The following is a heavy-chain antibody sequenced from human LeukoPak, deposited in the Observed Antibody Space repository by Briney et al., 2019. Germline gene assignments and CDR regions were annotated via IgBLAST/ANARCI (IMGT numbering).Heavy chain of an antibody. CDR3: ARVVPPYYYDSSGYPDC. CDR2: IIGSGGST. J-gene: IGHJ4*02. V-gene: IGHV3-23*01. Sequence: PGGSLRLSCAASGFTFINYAMSWVRQAPGKGLEWVSGIIGSGGSTYYADSVKGRFTISRDNSKNTLYLQMNSLRAEDTAVYYCARVVPPYYYDSSGYPDCWSQGTLVTVSS. CDR1: GFTFINYA. D-gene: IGHD3-22*01.